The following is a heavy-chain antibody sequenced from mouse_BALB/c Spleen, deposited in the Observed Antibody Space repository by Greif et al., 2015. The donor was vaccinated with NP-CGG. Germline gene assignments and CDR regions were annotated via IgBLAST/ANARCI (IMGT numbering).Heavy chain of an antibody. CDR3: AREGNYYGSSLYAMDY. Sequence: VKLMESGAELARPGASVKLSCKASGYTFTSYWMQWVKQRPGQGLEWIGAIYPGDGDTRYTQKFKGKATLTADKSSSTAYMQLSSLASEDSAVYYCAREGNYYGSSLYAMDYWGQGTSGTVSS. CDR1: GYTFTSYW. CDR2: IYPGDGDT. V-gene: IGHV1-87*01. J-gene: IGHJ4*01. D-gene: IGHD1-1*01.